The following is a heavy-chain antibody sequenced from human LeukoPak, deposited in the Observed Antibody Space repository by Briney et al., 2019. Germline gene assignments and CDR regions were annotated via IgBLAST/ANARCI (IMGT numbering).Heavy chain of an antibody. V-gene: IGHV4-59*01. J-gene: IGHJ2*01. CDR3: ARDYCSGGSCHFDWYFDL. Sequence: SETLSLTCTVSGGSLSSYYWSWVRQPPERGLEWIGHIYYSVSTNYNPSPKSRVTISVDTSKNQFSLKLSSVTAADTAVYYCARDYCSGGSCHFDWYFDLWGRGTLVTVSS. CDR2: IYYSVST. D-gene: IGHD2-15*01. CDR1: GGSLSSYY.